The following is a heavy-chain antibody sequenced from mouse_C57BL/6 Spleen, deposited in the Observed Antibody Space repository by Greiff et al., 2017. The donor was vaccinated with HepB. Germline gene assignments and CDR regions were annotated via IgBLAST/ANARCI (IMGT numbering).Heavy chain of an antibody. CDR3: ARGDGSSWGAMDY. V-gene: IGHV1-54*01. Sequence: VKLQESGAELVRPGTSVKVSCKASGYAFTNYLIEWVKQRPGQGLEWIGVINPGSGGTNYNEKFKGKATLTADKSSSTAYMQLSSLTSEDSAVYFCARGDGSSWGAMDYWGQGTSVTVSS. D-gene: IGHD1-1*01. CDR2: INPGSGGT. CDR1: GYAFTNYL. J-gene: IGHJ4*01.